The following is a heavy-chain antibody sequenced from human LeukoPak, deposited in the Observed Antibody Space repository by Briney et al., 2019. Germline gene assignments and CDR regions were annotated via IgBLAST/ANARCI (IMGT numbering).Heavy chain of an antibody. D-gene: IGHD3-10*01. J-gene: IGHJ3*02. CDR3: VRVFQRRRGVINAFDI. V-gene: IGHV4-4*07. Sequence: SETLSLTCNVSGDSVSSHYWSWIRQPAGQGLEWIGRIYPSGTTNYSPSLESRVTLSLDTSKNHFYLDLRSVTAADTAVYYCVRVFQRRRGVINAFDIWGQGTKVTVSS. CDR2: IYPSGTT. CDR1: GDSVSSHY.